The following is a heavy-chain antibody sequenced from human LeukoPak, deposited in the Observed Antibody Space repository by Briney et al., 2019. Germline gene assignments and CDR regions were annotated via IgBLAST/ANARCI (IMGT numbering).Heavy chain of an antibody. CDR1: GFTFSGYW. Sequence: GGSLRLSCAASGFTFSGYWMSWVRQAPGKGLEWVANVKQDGSEKYYVDSVKGRFTISRDTAKNSLFLQMNSLKAEDTAVYYCARDWQWQQLDGDAFDIWGQGTMVTVSS. CDR3: ARDWQWQQLDGDAFDI. CDR2: VKQDGSEK. V-gene: IGHV3-7*04. J-gene: IGHJ3*02. D-gene: IGHD6-13*01.